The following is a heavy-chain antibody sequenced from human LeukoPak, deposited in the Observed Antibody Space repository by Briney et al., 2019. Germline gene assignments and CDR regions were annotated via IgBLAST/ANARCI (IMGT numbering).Heavy chain of an antibody. CDR3: ARVLNYGDLLDY. V-gene: IGHV3-30*01. Sequence: ESVKGRFTISRDNSKNTLYLQMNSLRAEDTAVYYCARVLNYGDLLDYWGQGTLVTVSS. J-gene: IGHJ4*02. D-gene: IGHD4-17*01.